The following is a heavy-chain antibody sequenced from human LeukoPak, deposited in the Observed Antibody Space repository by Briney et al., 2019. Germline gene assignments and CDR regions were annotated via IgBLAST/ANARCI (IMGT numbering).Heavy chain of an antibody. Sequence: GESLKISCKGSGYSFTSYWIGWVRQMPGKGLEWMGIIYPGDSDTRYSPSFQGQVTISADKSISTAYLQWSSLKASDTAMYYCARRVGYCSSTSCSIDYWGQGTLVTVSS. CDR2: IYPGDSDT. J-gene: IGHJ4*02. CDR1: GYSFTSYW. D-gene: IGHD2-2*01. CDR3: ARRVGYCSSTSCSIDY. V-gene: IGHV5-51*01.